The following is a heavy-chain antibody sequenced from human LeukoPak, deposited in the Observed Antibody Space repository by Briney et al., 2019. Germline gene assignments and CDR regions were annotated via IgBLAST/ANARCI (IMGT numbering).Heavy chain of an antibody. CDR3: AKDRGYYDSSGGLDY. D-gene: IGHD3-22*01. Sequence: PGRSLRLSCAASGFTFDDYAMHWVRQAPGKGLEWVSGISWNSGSIGYADSVKGRFTISRDNAKNSLYLQMNSLRAEDTAWYYCAKDRGYYDSSGGLDYWGQGTLVTVSS. J-gene: IGHJ4*02. V-gene: IGHV3-9*01. CDR2: ISWNSGSI. CDR1: GFTFDDYA.